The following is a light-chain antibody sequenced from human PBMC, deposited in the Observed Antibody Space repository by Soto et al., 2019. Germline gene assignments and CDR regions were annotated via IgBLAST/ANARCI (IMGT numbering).Light chain of an antibody. Sequence: QSVLTQPASVSGSPGQSITISCTGTSSDVGSYNLVSWYQQHPGKAPKLMIYEGSKRPSGVSNCFSGSKSGNTASLTISGFQAEDGVDYYCCSYAGSSTVVFGGGTKLTVL. V-gene: IGLV2-23*01. CDR2: EGS. CDR1: SSDVGSYNL. J-gene: IGLJ2*01. CDR3: CSYAGSSTVV.